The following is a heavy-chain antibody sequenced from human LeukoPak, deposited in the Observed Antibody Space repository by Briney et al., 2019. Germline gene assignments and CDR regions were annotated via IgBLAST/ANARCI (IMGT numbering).Heavy chain of an antibody. CDR2: IYHSGST. Sequence: PSETLSLTCTVSGYSISSGYYWGWIRQPPGEGLEWIGSIYHSGSTYYNPSLKSRVTISVDTPKNQFSLKLSSVTAADTAVYYCARGFGDTAMVDFDYWGQGTLVTVSS. D-gene: IGHD5-18*01. CDR1: GYSISSGYY. V-gene: IGHV4-38-2*02. J-gene: IGHJ4*02. CDR3: ARGFGDTAMVDFDY.